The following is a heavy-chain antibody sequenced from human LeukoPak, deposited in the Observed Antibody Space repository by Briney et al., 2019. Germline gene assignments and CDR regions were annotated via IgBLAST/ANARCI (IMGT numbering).Heavy chain of an antibody. V-gene: IGHV4-30-4*08. CDR2: TYYSGST. Sequence: PSETLSLTCTVSGGSISSGDYYWSWIRQPPGKGLEWIGYTYYSGSTYYNPSLKSRVTISVDTSKNQFSLKLSSVTAADTAVYYCAREGQGSTHFDYWGQGTLVTVSS. CDR3: AREGQGSTHFDY. D-gene: IGHD2-2*01. CDR1: GGSISSGDYY. J-gene: IGHJ4*02.